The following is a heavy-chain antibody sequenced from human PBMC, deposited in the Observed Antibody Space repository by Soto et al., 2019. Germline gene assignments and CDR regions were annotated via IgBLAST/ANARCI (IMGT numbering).Heavy chain of an antibody. CDR1: GGSISSYY. CDR2: IYYSGST. CDR3: ARDRRGWRANYGFSALFDY. V-gene: IGHV4-59*01. Sequence: SETLSLTCTVSGGSISSYYWSWIRQPPGKGLEWIGYIYYSGSTNYNPSLKSRVTISVDTSKNQFSLKLSSVTAADTAVYYCARDRRGWRANYGFSALFDYWGQGTLVTVSS. J-gene: IGHJ4*02. D-gene: IGHD1-7*01.